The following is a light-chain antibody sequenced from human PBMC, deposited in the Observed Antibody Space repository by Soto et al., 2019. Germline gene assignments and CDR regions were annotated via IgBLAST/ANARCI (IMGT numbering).Light chain of an antibody. V-gene: IGKV3-15*01. Sequence: EIVMTQFPATLSVSPGETATLSCRASQSVSSNLAWYQQKPGQAPRLLIYGASTRATGIPVRFRGSGSGTELTLTISSVESGDFAVYYCQQCDEWPRTFGQGTKV. CDR1: QSVSSN. CDR3: QQCDEWPRT. CDR2: GAS. J-gene: IGKJ1*01.